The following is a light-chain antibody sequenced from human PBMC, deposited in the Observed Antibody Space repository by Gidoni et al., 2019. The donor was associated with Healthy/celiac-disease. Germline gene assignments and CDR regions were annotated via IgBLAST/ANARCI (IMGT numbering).Light chain of an antibody. CDR2: LEGSGSY. J-gene: IGLJ3*02. V-gene: IGLV4-60*02. CDR1: SGHSSYI. CDR3: ETWDSNTRV. Sequence: QPVLTQSSSASASLGSSVTLTCTLSSGHSSYIIAWHQQQPGKAPRYLMTLEGSGSYNKGSGVPDRFSGSSSGADRYLTISNLQFEDEADYYCETWDSNTRVFGGGTKLTVL.